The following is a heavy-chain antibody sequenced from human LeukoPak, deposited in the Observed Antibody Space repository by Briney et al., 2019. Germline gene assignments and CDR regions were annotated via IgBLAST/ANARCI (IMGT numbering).Heavy chain of an antibody. J-gene: IGHJ4*02. CDR1: GFTFSSYW. Sequence: GGSLRLSCAASGFTFSSYWMSWVRQAPGKGLEWVANIKQDGSEKYYVDSVKGRFTISRDNSENTVYLQMNSLRVEDTAVYYCAKDLPAAFFDYWGQGTLVTVSS. CDR2: IKQDGSEK. V-gene: IGHV3-7*01. CDR3: AKDLPAAFFDY. D-gene: IGHD2-2*01.